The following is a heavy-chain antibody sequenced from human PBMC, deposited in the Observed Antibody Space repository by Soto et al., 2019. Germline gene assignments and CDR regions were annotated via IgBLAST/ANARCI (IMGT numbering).Heavy chain of an antibody. Sequence: PGGSLRLSCAASGFTVSSNYMSWVRQAPGKGLEWVSVIYSGGSTYYADSVKGRFTISRDNSKNTLYLQMNSLRAEDTAVYYCARIQSRGGYSYGRHGYYYYYYMDVWGKGTTVTVSS. V-gene: IGHV3-66*01. D-gene: IGHD5-18*01. CDR1: GFTVSSNY. CDR2: IYSGGST. J-gene: IGHJ6*03. CDR3: ARIQSRGGYSYGRHGYYYYYYMDV.